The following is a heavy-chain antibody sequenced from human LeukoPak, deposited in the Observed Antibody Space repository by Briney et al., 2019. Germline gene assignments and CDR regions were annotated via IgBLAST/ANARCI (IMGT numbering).Heavy chain of an antibody. D-gene: IGHD6-13*01. J-gene: IGHJ4*02. CDR1: GYSISSGYY. CDR2: IYHSGST. V-gene: IGHV4-38-2*02. Sequence: SETLSLTCTVSGYSISSGYYWGWIRQPPGKGLEWIGRIYHSGSTYYNPSLKSRVTISVDKSKNQFSLKLSSVTAADTAVYYCASLEQQLAFDYWGQGTLVTVSS. CDR3: ASLEQQLAFDY.